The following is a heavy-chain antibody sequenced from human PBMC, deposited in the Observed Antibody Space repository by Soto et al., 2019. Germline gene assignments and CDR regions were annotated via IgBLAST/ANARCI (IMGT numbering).Heavy chain of an antibody. CDR2: IHPDSGDT. CDR1: GYTFTGYY. D-gene: IGHD3-10*01. CDR3: ARVNYYGSGNDYFYGMDV. V-gene: IGHV1-2*04. Sequence: QVQLVQSGAEVKKPGASVKVSCKASGYTFTGYYIHWMRQAPGQGLEWMGWIHPDSGDTSYAQKFQGWVTMTRDTSLSTADLELSRLKSDDTAVYYCARVNYYGSGNDYFYGMDVWGHGTTVTVSS. J-gene: IGHJ6*02.